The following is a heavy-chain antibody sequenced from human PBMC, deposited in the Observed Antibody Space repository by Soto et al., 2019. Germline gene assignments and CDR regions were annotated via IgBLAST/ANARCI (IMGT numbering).Heavy chain of an antibody. CDR1: GFTFSSYS. J-gene: IGHJ5*02. D-gene: IGHD2-2*01. Sequence: PGGSLRLSCAASGFTFSSYSMNWVRQAPGKGLEWVSSISSSSSYIYYADSVKGRFTISRDNAKNSLYLQMNSLRAEDTAVYYCARDLPPSVVSSFGWFDPWGQGTLVTVS. CDR2: ISSSSSYI. CDR3: ARDLPPSVVSSFGWFDP. V-gene: IGHV3-21*01.